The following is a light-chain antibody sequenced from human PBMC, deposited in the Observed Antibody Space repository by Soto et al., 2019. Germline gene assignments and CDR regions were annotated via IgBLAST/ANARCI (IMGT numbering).Light chain of an antibody. CDR2: SNN. Sequence: QPVLTQPPSASGTPGQRVTISCSGSSSNIGSNTVNWYQQLPGTAPKLLIYSNNQRPSGVPDRFSGSKSGTSASLAISGLQSEDGDDYYCAAWDDSLNGVVFGGGTKLTVL. J-gene: IGLJ2*01. V-gene: IGLV1-44*01. CDR3: AAWDDSLNGVV. CDR1: SSNIGSNT.